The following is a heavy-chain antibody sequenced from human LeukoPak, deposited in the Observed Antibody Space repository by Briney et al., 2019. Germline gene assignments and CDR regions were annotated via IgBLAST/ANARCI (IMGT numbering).Heavy chain of an antibody. Sequence: ASVKVSCKASGGTFSSYAISWVRQAPGQGLEWMGWISAYNGNTNYAQKLQGRVTMTTDTSTSTAYMELRSLRSDDTAVYYCARPTDYGDYFGLGYWGQGTLVTVSS. V-gene: IGHV1-18*01. D-gene: IGHD4-17*01. CDR3: ARPTDYGDYFGLGY. J-gene: IGHJ4*02. CDR2: ISAYNGNT. CDR1: GGTFSSYA.